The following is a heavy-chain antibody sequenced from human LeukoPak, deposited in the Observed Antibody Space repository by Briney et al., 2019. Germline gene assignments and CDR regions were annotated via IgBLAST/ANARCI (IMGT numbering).Heavy chain of an antibody. CDR1: GYTFTSYY. CDR2: IIPIFGTA. J-gene: IGHJ5*02. Sequence: ASVKVSCKASGYTFTSYYMHWVRQAPGQGLEWMGGIIPIFGTANYAQKFQGRVTITTDESTSTAYMELSSLRSEDTAVYYYARHGDFWRPFDPWGQGTLVTVSS. D-gene: IGHD3-3*01. V-gene: IGHV1-69*05. CDR3: ARHGDFWRPFDP.